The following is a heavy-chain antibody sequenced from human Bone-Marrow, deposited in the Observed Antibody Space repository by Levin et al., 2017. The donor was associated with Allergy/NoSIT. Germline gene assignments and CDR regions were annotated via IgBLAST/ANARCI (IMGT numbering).Heavy chain of an antibody. D-gene: IGHD2-15*01. Sequence: KVSCKGSGDSLTRNWIAWVRQMPGKGLEWMGIIYPGDSDTRYSPSFEGQVTISADKSISTAYLQWSSLKASDPAMYFCARQASRYCSGGTCYSGGFGIWGQGTLVTVAS. CDR2: IYPGDSDT. V-gene: IGHV5-51*01. CDR3: ARQASRYCSGGTCYSGGFGI. J-gene: IGHJ3*02. CDR1: GDSLTRNW.